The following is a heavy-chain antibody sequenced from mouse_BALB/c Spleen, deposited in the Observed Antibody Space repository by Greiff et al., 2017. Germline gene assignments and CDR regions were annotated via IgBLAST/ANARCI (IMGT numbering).Heavy chain of an antibody. V-gene: IGHV5-17*02. CDR1: GFTFSSFG. CDR2: ISSGSSTI. Sequence: EVQLVESGGGLVQPGGSRKLSCAASGFTFSSFGMHWVRQAPEKGLEWVAYISSGSSTIYYADTVKGRFTISRDNPKNTLFLQMTSLKSEDTAMYYCARDLLWLRRNAMDYWGQGTSVTVSS. J-gene: IGHJ4*01. CDR3: ARDLLWLRRNAMDY. D-gene: IGHD2-2*01.